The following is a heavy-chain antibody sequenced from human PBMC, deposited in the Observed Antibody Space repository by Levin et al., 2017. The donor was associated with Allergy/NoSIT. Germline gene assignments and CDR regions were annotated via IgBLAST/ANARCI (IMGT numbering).Heavy chain of an antibody. Sequence: GGSLRLSCAASGFTFSSYGMHWVRQAPGKGLEWVAVISYDGSNKYYADSVKGRFTISRDNSKNTLYLQMNSLRAEDTAVYYCAKDTLGASRWGQGTLVTVSS. CDR2: ISYDGSNK. J-gene: IGHJ4*02. V-gene: IGHV3-30*18. D-gene: IGHD1-26*01. CDR1: GFTFSSYG. CDR3: AKDTLGASR.